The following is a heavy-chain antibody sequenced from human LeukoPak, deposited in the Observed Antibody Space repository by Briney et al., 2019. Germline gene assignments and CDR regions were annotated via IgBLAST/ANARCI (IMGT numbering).Heavy chain of an antibody. D-gene: IGHD1-26*01. CDR3: AQDSPVEAPDAFDI. V-gene: IGHV3-30*18. Sequence: PGRSLRLSCAASGLTFSIYGMHWVRQAPGKGLEWVAIISYGGSNKYSADSVKGRFTISRDNSKNTLYLQMNSLRAEDSAVYYCAQDSPVEAPDAFDIWGQGAMVTVSS. CDR2: ISYGGSNK. CDR1: GLTFSIYG. J-gene: IGHJ3*02.